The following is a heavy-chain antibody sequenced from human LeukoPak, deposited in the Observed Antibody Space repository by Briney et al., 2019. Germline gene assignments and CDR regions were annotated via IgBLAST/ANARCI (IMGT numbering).Heavy chain of an antibody. CDR3: LTGDDAFDT. D-gene: IGHD7-27*01. CDR1: GFTFSSYA. J-gene: IGHJ3*02. CDR2: ISYDGSNK. Sequence: PGGSLRLSCAASGFTFSSYAMHWVRQTPGKGLEWVAVISYDGSNKYYADSVKGRFTISRDNSKNTLYLQMNSLRAEDTAVYYCLTGDDAFDTWGQGTMVTVSS. V-gene: IGHV3-30*01.